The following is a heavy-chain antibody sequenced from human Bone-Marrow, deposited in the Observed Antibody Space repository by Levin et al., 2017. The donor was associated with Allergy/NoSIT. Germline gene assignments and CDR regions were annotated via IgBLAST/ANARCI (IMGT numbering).Heavy chain of an antibody. CDR2: ISWDGGST. V-gene: IGHV3-43*01. D-gene: IGHD1-26*01. CDR1: GFTFDDYT. CDR3: AKVGATRYYYYGMDV. J-gene: IGHJ6*02. Sequence: GGSLRLSCAASGFTFDDYTMHWVRQAPGKGLEWVSLISWDGGSTYYADSVKGRFTISRDNSKNSLYLQMNSLRTEDTALYYCAKVGATRYYYYGMDVWGQGTTVTVSS.